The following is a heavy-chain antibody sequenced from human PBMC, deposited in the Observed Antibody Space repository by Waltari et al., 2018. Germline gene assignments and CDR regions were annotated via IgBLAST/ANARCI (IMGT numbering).Heavy chain of an antibody. V-gene: IGHV3-30*01. CDR3: ARDAGYYDPPLGY. Sequence: QVQLVESGGGVVQPGRSLRLSCAASGFTFSSYAMNWVRQAPGKGLEWVAVISDDGSNKYYAYPVKGRSTTSRDNSKNRLYLQMNSLRAEDTAEYYCARDAGYYDPPLGYWGQGTLVTVSS. CDR2: ISDDGSNK. J-gene: IGHJ4*02. D-gene: IGHD3-22*01. CDR1: GFTFSSYA.